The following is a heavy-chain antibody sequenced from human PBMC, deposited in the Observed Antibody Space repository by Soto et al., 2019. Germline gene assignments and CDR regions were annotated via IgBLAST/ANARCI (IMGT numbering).Heavy chain of an antibody. Sequence: EVQLVESGGGLVKPGGSLRLSCAASGFTFSSYSMNWVRQAPGKGLEWVSSISRSSSYIYYADSVKGRFTISRDNAKNSLYLQMNGLRAEDTAVYYCASSGEALFGVVTVDYWGQGTLVTVSS. CDR2: ISRSSSYI. CDR3: ASSGEALFGVVTVDY. D-gene: IGHD3-3*01. V-gene: IGHV3-21*01. J-gene: IGHJ4*02. CDR1: GFTFSSYS.